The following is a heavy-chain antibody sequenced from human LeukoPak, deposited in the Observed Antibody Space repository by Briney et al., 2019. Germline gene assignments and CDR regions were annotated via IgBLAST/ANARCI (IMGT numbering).Heavy chain of an antibody. CDR2: VHSSGNS. CDR1: DDSITTSLYY. D-gene: IGHD2/OR15-2a*01. J-gene: IGHJ5*02. V-gene: IGHV4-39*07. Sequence: SETLSLTCTVSDDSITTSLYYWAWVRQPPGLALQWVATVHSSGNSFYNPSLKSRVLISLDTSKNQFSLKLKSVTDADTAVYYCARNYFTPLGYFGPWGQGTLVTVSS. CDR3: ARNYFTPLGYFGP.